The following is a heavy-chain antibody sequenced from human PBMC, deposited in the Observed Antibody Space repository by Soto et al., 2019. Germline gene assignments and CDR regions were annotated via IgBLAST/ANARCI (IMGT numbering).Heavy chain of an antibody. Sequence: GGSLRLSCAASGFTFSSYAMHWVRQAPGKGLEWVAVISYDGSDKYYADSVKGRFTLSRDNSKNTLYLQMNSLRAEDTAVYHCAKGGFYSNYPPYYYYYYMAVWGKGTRVTVPS. CDR3: AKGGFYSNYPPYYYYYYMAV. D-gene: IGHD4-4*01. J-gene: IGHJ6*03. CDR1: GFTFSSYA. CDR2: ISYDGSDK. V-gene: IGHV3-30*18.